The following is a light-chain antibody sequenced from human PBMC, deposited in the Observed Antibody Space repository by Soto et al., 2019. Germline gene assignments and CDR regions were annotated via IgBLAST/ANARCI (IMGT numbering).Light chain of an antibody. CDR2: KAS. Sequence: DIQMTQSPSTLSASVGGRVTITCRASQSISSWLAWYQQKPGKAPKLLIYKASSLESGVPSRFSGSGSGTEFTLTISSLQPDDFATYYCQQYNSPLTFVGGTKVEIK. J-gene: IGKJ4*01. V-gene: IGKV1-5*03. CDR1: QSISSW. CDR3: QQYNSPLT.